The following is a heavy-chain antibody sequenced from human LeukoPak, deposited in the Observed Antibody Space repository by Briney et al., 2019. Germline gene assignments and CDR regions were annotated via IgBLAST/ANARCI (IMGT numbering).Heavy chain of an antibody. CDR1: GYTFTSYD. J-gene: IGHJ6*02. Sequence: ASVKVSCKSSGYTFTSYDINWVRQATGQGLEWMGWMNPNGGSTGYARKFQGRVTMTRNTSIRTAYMELSSLTSEDTAVYYCARDLQPWGSSGYQRGDYYYGMDVWGQGTTVTVSS. CDR2: MNPNGGST. D-gene: IGHD3-22*01. V-gene: IGHV1-8*01. CDR3: ARDLQPWGSSGYQRGDYYYGMDV.